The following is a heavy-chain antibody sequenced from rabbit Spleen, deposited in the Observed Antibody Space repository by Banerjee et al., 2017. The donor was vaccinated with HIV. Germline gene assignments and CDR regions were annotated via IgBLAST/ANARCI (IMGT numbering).Heavy chain of an antibody. D-gene: IGHD8-1*01. Sequence: QSLEESGGDLVKPGASLTLTCTASGFSFSSYYMSWVRQAPGKGLEWIGYINVGSSGSSYYASWAKGRFTISKTSSTTVTLQMTSLTAADTATYFCAREGDGGGGYLWGPGTLVTVS. CDR3: AREGDGGGGYL. J-gene: IGHJ4*01. CDR1: GFSFSSYY. CDR2: INVGSSGSS. V-gene: IGHV1S40*01.